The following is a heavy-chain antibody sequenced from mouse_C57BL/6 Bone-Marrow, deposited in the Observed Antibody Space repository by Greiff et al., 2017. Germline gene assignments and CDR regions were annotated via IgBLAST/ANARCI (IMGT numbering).Heavy chain of an antibody. D-gene: IGHD1-1*01. CDR3: TRAYGSGYGFDY. CDR1: GFTFSSYA. Sequence: EVHVVESGEGLVKPGGSLKLSCAASGFTFSSYAMSWVRQTPEKRLEWVAYISSGGDDIYYEDTVKGRFTISRDNARNTLYLQMSSLKSEDTAMYYCTRAYGSGYGFDYWGQGTSLTVSS. V-gene: IGHV5-9-1*02. CDR2: ISSGGDDI. J-gene: IGHJ2*02.